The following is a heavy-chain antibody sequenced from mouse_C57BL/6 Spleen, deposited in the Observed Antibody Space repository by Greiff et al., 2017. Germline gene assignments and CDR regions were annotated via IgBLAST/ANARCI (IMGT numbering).Heavy chain of an antibody. CDR2: INPNNGGT. Sequence: EVQLQQSGPELVKPGASVKISCKASGYTFTDYYMNWVKQSHGKSLEWIGDINPNNGGTSYNQKFTGKAPLTVDKSSSTAYMVLRSLTSDDSAVYYCARGDWDLAWFAYWGQGTLVTVSA. CDR3: ARGDWDLAWFAY. V-gene: IGHV1-26*01. D-gene: IGHD4-1*01. J-gene: IGHJ3*01. CDR1: GYTFTDYY.